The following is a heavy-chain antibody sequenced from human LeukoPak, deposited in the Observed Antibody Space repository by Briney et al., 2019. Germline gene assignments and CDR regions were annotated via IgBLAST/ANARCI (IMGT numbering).Heavy chain of an antibody. V-gene: IGHV4-34*01. Sequence: SETPSLTCAVYGVSFSGYYWSWIRQPPGKGLEWIGEINHSGSTNYNPSLKSRVTISVDTSKNQFSLKLSSVTAADTAVYYCAGLPPRSWSYYYYGMDVWGQGTTVTVSS. D-gene: IGHD6-13*01. CDR3: AGLPPRSWSYYYYGMDV. CDR2: INHSGST. J-gene: IGHJ6*02. CDR1: GVSFSGYY.